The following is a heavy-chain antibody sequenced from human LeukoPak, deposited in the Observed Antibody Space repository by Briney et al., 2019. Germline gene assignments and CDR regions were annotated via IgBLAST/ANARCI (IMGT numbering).Heavy chain of an antibody. V-gene: IGHV4-59*01. CDR2: IYYSGST. J-gene: IGHJ2*01. CDR3: ARVLHDYGDYGYFDL. D-gene: IGHD4-17*01. Sequence: SETLSLTCTVSGGSISSYYWSWIRQPPGKGLEWIGCIYYSGSTNYNPSLKSRVTISVDTSKNQFSLKLSSVTAADTAVYYCARVLHDYGDYGYFDLWGRGTLVTVSS. CDR1: GGSISSYY.